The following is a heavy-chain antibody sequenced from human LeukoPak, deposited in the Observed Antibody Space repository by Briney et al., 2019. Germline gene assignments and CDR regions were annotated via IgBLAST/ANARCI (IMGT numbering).Heavy chain of an antibody. CDR1: GGSFSGYY. J-gene: IGHJ6*02. D-gene: IGHD6-19*01. V-gene: IGHV4-34*01. CDR3: ATQSIAVSYYYYGMDV. Sequence: PSETLSLTCAVYGGSFSGYYWSWIRQPPGKGLEWVGEINHSGSTNYNPSLKSRVTISVDTSKTQFSPKLSSVTAADTSVYYCATQSIAVSYYYYGMDVWGQGTTFTVSS. CDR2: INHSGST.